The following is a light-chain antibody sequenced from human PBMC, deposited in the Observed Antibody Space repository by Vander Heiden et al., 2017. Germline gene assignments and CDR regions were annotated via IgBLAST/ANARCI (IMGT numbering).Light chain of an antibody. CDR1: QGISSY. CDR3: QQLNTYPPT. J-gene: IGKJ4*01. Sequence: DIQLTQSPSFLSASVGDTVTITCRASQGISSYLAWYQQKPGKAPKLLIYAASTLQSGVPSRFSGSGSGTEFTLTISSLQPEDFATYYCQQLNTYPPTFGGGTKVEFE. V-gene: IGKV1-9*01. CDR2: AAS.